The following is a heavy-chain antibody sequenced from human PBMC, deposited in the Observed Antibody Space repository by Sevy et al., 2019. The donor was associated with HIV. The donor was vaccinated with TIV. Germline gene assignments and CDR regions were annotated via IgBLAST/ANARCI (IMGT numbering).Heavy chain of an antibody. CDR1: GGSISSGGYY. CDR2: IYYSGST. Sequence: SETLSLTCTVSGGSISSGGYYWSWIRQHPGKGLEWIGYIYYSGSTYYNPSLKSRVTISVDTSKNQFSLKLSSVTAADTAVYCCARGALTRYLSYYYYYGMDVWGQGTTVTVSS. J-gene: IGHJ6*02. D-gene: IGHD2-2*02. CDR3: ARGALTRYLSYYYYYGMDV. V-gene: IGHV4-31*03.